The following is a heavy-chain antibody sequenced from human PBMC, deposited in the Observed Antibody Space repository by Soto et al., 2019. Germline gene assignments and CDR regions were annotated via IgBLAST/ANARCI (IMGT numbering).Heavy chain of an antibody. CDR2: LDPEDGET. Sequence: VQVSCKVSGYTLTELSMHWVRQTPGKGLEWMGGLDPEDGETVYAQRFQGRVTMTEDTSTDTAYMELSSLRSEDTAVYYCETFTPRGAGRWLPYYVDNWGHGTLVNLS. J-gene: IGHJ4*01. CDR3: ETFTPRGAGRWLPYYVDN. CDR1: GYTLTELS. V-gene: IGHV1-24*01. D-gene: IGHD3-10*01.